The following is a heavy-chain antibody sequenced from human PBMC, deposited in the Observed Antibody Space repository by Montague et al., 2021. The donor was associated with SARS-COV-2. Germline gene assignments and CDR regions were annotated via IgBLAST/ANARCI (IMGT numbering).Heavy chain of an antibody. Sequence: SETLSLTCTVSGVSVTDYYWSWIRQPPGKGLVWLVEGLYNNGTNFNPSLKSRVAISVDTSKKQFSLRLTSVTAAVTAFYYCVRHRLYDGLNGAPDFWDQGTLVTVSS. J-gene: IGHJ4*02. D-gene: IGHD3-9*01. V-gene: IGHV4-59*08. CDR1: GVSVTDYY. CDR3: VRHRLYDGLNGAPDF. CDR2: GLYNNGT.